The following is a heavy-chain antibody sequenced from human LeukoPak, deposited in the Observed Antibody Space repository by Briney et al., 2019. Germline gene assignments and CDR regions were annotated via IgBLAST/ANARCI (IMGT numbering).Heavy chain of an antibody. CDR2: IYWDDDK. J-gene: IGHJ4*02. CDR3: AHSTYGDSHLNS. D-gene: IGHD4-17*01. CDR1: GFSLCTSGVG. Sequence: SGPTLVKPTQTLTLTCTFSGFSLCTSGVGVGWIRQPPGKALEWLALIYWDDDKRYSPSLKSRLTVTKDTSKNQVVLTMTNMDPVDTATYYCAHSTYGDSHLNSWGQGTLVTVSS. V-gene: IGHV2-5*02.